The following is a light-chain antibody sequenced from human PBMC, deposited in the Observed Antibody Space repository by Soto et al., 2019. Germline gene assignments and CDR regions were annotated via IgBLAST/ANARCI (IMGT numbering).Light chain of an antibody. V-gene: IGLV2-14*01. Sequence: QSALTQPAPVSGSPGQSITISCTGTSSDVGGYNYVSWYQQHPGKAPKLMIYEVSNRPIGVSNRFPGSKSGNTASLTISGLQAEDEADYYCSSYTSSSTYVFGTGTKVTVL. CDR2: EVS. CDR3: SSYTSSSTYV. J-gene: IGLJ1*01. CDR1: SSDVGGYNY.